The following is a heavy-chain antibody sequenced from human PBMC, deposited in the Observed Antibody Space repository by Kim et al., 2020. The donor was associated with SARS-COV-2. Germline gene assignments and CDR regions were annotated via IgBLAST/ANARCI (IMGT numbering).Heavy chain of an antibody. Sequence: SNKYSADSVKGRFTISRDNSKNTLYLQMNSLRAEDTAVYYCAGREGADDYWGQGTLVTVSS. V-gene: IGHV3-30*01. J-gene: IGHJ4*02. CDR3: AGREGADDY. CDR2: SNK. D-gene: IGHD1-26*01.